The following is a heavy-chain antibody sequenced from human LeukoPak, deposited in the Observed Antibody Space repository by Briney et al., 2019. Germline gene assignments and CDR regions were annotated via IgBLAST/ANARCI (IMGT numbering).Heavy chain of an antibody. D-gene: IGHD4-17*01. V-gene: IGHV3-7*01. Sequence: GGSLRLSCAASGFTFSAYWMSWVRQGPGKGLDWVASINPDGSGTRYVDSVRGRFTISRDNAQNSLYLHMNSLSAEDTAVYYCVRLFGGVTTFDYWGQGTLVTVSS. CDR2: INPDGSGT. J-gene: IGHJ4*02. CDR3: VRLFGGVTTFDY. CDR1: GFTFSAYW.